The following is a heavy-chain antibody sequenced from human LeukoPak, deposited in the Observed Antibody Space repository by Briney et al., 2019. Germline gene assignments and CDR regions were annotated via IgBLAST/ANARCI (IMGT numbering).Heavy chain of an antibody. CDR1: GFTFSSYA. CDR2: ILGGGDRT. CDR3: AKDVKQDGYSDIDY. V-gene: IGHV3-23*01. J-gene: IGHJ4*02. Sequence: GGSLRLSCAASGFTFSSYAMSWVRQAPGEGLEWVSCILGGGDRTYYADCVKGRFTISRDNSKNTLYLQMNSLRAEATATYYCAKDVKQDGYSDIDYWGPGTLVTVSS. D-gene: IGHD4-17*01.